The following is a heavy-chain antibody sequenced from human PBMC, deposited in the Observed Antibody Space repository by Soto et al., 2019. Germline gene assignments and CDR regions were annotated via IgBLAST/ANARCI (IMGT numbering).Heavy chain of an antibody. CDR3: AKEGGYRLTKTPYYFDY. V-gene: IGHV3-23*01. Sequence: GGSLRLSCAASGFTFSSYAMSWVRQAPGKGLEWVSAISGSGGSTYYADSVKGRFTISRDNSKNTLYLQMNSLRAEDTAVYYCAKEGGYRLTKTPYYFDYWGQGTLVTVSS. D-gene: IGHD3-16*02. CDR2: ISGSGGST. CDR1: GFTFSSYA. J-gene: IGHJ4*02.